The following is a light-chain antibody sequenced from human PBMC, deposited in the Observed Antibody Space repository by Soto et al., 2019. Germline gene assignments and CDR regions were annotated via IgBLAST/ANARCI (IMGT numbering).Light chain of an antibody. V-gene: IGKV1-5*03. CDR1: QSISGW. CDR3: QYYNSYSEA. J-gene: IGKJ1*01. Sequence: DVQMTQSPSTLSASVGDRVTITCRASQSISGWLAWYQQRPGKAPKLMIYTASTLKSGVPSRFSGSGSGTEFTITISRLQPDDFATYYCQYYNSYSEAFGQGTKVDIK. CDR2: TAS.